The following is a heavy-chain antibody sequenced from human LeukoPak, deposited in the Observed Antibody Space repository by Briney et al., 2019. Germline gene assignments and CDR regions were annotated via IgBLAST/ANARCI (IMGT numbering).Heavy chain of an antibody. CDR2: ISADNGNT. CDR3: ARVNIGGWYSLLGY. D-gene: IGHD6-19*01. Sequence: GASVKVSCKASGYTFTSYGISWVRQAPGQGLEWMGWISADNGNTNYAQKLQGRVTMTTDTSTSTACMELRSLRSDDTAVYYCARVNIGGWYSLLGYWGQGTLVTVSS. J-gene: IGHJ4*02. CDR1: GYTFTSYG. V-gene: IGHV1-18*01.